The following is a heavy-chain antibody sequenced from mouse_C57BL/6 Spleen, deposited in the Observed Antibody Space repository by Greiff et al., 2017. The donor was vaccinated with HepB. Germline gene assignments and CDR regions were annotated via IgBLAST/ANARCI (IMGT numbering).Heavy chain of an antibody. J-gene: IGHJ4*01. V-gene: IGHV2-3*01. Sequence: VKLMESGPGLVAPSQSLSITCTVSGFSLTSYGVSWVRQPPGKGLEWLGVIWGDGSTNYHSAPISRLSISKDNSKNQVFLKLNNLQTDDTATYYYAKKEGYYYGSSLYAMDYWGQGTSVTVSS. D-gene: IGHD1-1*01. CDR2: IWGDGST. CDR1: GFSLTSYG. CDR3: AKKEGYYYGSSLYAMDY.